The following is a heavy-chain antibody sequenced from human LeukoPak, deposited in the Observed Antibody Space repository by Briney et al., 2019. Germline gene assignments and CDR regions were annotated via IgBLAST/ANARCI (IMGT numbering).Heavy chain of an antibody. V-gene: IGHV5-51*01. CDR2: IYPDESNI. Sequence: GESLKISCKGSGYSFPTYRIAWVRQMPGKGLEWMGIIYPDESNIRYSPSFQGQVTISADKSISTAYLQWSSLKASDTAMYYCATPPPRGYSSSFEYWGQGPLVTVSS. CDR1: GYSFPTYR. CDR3: ATPPPRGYSSSFEY. D-gene: IGHD2-2*03. J-gene: IGHJ4*02.